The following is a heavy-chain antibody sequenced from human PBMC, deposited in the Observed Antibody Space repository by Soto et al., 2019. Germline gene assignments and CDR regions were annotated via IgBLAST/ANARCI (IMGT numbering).Heavy chain of an antibody. D-gene: IGHD1-20*01. J-gene: IGHJ4*02. V-gene: IGHV3-7*03. Sequence: GGSLRLSCAGSGLKFGDHWMTWVRQAPGRGLEWVGNIKADGSESYYMDSVKGRFSISRDNAKSSLYLQMHSLRAEDTAVYYCARDIGWYHLDYWGRGTLVTVS. CDR2: IKADGSES. CDR1: GLKFGDHW. CDR3: ARDIGWYHLDY.